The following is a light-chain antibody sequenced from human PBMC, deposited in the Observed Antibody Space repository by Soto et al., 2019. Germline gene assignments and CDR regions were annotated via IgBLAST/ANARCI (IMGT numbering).Light chain of an antibody. V-gene: IGLV2-14*01. CDR3: SSYTTSSTRV. J-gene: IGLJ2*01. Sequence: QSVLTQPASVSGSPGQSITMSCTGTSSDVGGYNYVSWYQQHPGKAPKLMIYDVSNRPSGVSNRFSGSKSGNTASLTISGLQAEDEADYYCSSYTTSSTRVFGGGTKLT. CDR2: DVS. CDR1: SSDVGGYNY.